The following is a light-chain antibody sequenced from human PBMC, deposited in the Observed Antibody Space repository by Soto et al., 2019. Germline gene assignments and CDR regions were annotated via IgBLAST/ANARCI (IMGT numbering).Light chain of an antibody. CDR1: QGISNF. Sequence: DVQMTQSPSSLSASVGDRVTITCRARQGISNFVAWYQQIAGKVPKLLIHSASTLQSGFPSRFSGSGSGTDFTLTISSLQPEDVAIYYCQKYNSGPLTFCGGSKVEIK. CDR3: QKYNSGPLT. V-gene: IGKV1-27*01. J-gene: IGKJ4*01. CDR2: SAS.